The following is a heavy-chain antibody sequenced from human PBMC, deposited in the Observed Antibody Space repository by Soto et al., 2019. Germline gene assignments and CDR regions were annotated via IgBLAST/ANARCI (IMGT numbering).Heavy chain of an antibody. CDR3: ATGLVTTFGRVIAWD. Sequence: GGSLRLSCAASGFTFSSYAMSWVRQAPGKGLEWDSAISGSGASTYYADSVKGRFTISRDNSKNTLYLQMNSLRAEDTAVYYCATGLVTTFGRVIAWDWGQGTLVTVSS. J-gene: IGHJ4*02. CDR2: ISGSGAST. D-gene: IGHD3-16*02. CDR1: GFTFSSYA. V-gene: IGHV3-23*01.